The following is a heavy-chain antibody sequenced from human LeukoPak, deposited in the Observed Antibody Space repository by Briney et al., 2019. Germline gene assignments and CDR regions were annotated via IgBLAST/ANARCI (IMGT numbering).Heavy chain of an antibody. J-gene: IGHJ4*02. V-gene: IGHV3-74*01. CDR1: GFTFSSYW. Sequence: QPGGSLRLSCAASGFTFSSYWMHWVRQAPGKGLVWVSRINSDGSSTSYADSVKGRFTISRDNAKNTLYLQMNSLRAEDTAVYYCARLASGWYEGYDYWGQGTLVTVSS. CDR3: ARLASGWYEGYDY. CDR2: INSDGSST. D-gene: IGHD6-19*01.